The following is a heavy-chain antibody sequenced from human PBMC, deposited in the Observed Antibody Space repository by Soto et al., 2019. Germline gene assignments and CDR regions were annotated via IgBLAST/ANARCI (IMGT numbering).Heavy chain of an antibody. Sequence: ASVKVSCKASEYTFTGYYMHWVRQAPGQGLEWMGWINPNSGGTNYAQKFQGWVTMTRDTSISTAYMELSRLRSDDTAVYYCARGADIVVVPAHPFYYYMDVWGKGTTVTVSS. V-gene: IGHV1-2*04. CDR2: INPNSGGT. CDR1: EYTFTGYY. CDR3: ARGADIVVVPAHPFYYYMDV. D-gene: IGHD2-2*01. J-gene: IGHJ6*03.